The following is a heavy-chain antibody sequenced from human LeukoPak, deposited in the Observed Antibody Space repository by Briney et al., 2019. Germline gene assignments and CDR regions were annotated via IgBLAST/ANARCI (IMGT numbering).Heavy chain of an antibody. Sequence: ASVKVSCKASGYTFTSYDINWVRQATGQGLEWMGWMNPNTGKTGYAQKLQGRVAVTRNTSISTAYMELSSLRSEDTAVYFCARGSWYTRERENCYYYMDVWGKGTTVTVSS. CDR3: ARGSWYTRERENCYYYMDV. J-gene: IGHJ6*03. V-gene: IGHV1-8*01. CDR1: GYTFTSYD. D-gene: IGHD2-2*02. CDR2: MNPNTGKT.